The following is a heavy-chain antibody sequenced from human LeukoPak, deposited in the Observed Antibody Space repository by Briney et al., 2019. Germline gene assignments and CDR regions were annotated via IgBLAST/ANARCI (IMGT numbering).Heavy chain of an antibody. CDR3: ARGLSSSRRTYYYYYMDV. CDR1: GGSFSGYY. Sequence: SETLSLTCAVYGGSFSGYYWSWIRQRPGKGREWIGEINHSGSTNYNPSLKSRVTISVDTSKNQFSLKLSFVTAADTAVYYCARGLSSSRRTYYYYYMDVWGKGTTVTVSS. V-gene: IGHV4-34*01. J-gene: IGHJ6*03. CDR2: INHSGST. D-gene: IGHD6-13*01.